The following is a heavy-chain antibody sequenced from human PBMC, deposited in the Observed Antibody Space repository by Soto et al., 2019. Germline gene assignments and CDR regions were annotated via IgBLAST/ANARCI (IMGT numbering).Heavy chain of an antibody. CDR1: GGSTSSYY. D-gene: IGHD3-9*01. J-gene: IGHJ4*02. CDR2: INYSGST. Sequence: SETLSLACTFSGGSTSSYYWSWIRQPPGKGLEWIGHINYSGSTKNNPSLKSRVTIAVDTSKNQFSLKLSSVTAADTAVYYCARGRYNTLTGIIYFDYWGQGTLVTVSS. CDR3: ARGRYNTLTGIIYFDY. V-gene: IGHV4-59*01.